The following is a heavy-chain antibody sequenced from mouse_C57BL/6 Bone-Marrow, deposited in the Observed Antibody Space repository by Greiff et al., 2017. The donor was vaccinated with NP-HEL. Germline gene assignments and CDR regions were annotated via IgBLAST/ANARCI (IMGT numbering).Heavy chain of an antibody. CDR1: GFTFTDYY. CDR2: IRNKANGHTT. V-gene: IGHV7-3*01. CDR3: TRCPYGNLFDY. J-gene: IGHJ2*01. D-gene: IGHD2-1*01. Sequence: EVHLVESGGGLVQPGGSLSLSCAASGFTFTDYYMSWVRQPPGKALEWLGFIRNKANGHTTEYSASVKGRFTIARDNSQSILYLQMSALRAEDSANYYCTRCPYGNLFDYWGQGTTLTVSS.